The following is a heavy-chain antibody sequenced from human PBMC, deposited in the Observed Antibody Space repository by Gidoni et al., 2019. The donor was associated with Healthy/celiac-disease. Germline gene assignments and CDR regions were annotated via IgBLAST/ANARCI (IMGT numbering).Heavy chain of an antibody. D-gene: IGHD3-22*01. CDR1: GFTFSSYW. V-gene: IGHV3-7*01. Sequence: EVQLVESGGGLVQPGGSLRLSCAASGFTFSSYWMSWVRQAPGKGLEWVANIKQDGSEKYYVDSVKGRFTISRDNAKNSLYLQMNSLRAEDTAVYYCARDPNYYDSSGYWGNDYWGQGTLVTVSS. CDR2: IKQDGSEK. CDR3: ARDPNYYDSSGYWGNDY. J-gene: IGHJ4*02.